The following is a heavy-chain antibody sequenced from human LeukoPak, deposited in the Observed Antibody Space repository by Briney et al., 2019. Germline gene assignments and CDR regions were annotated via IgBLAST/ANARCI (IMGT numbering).Heavy chain of an antibody. J-gene: IGHJ4*02. V-gene: IGHV4-59*12. Sequence: PSETLSLTCTVSGGSISSYYWSWIRQPPGKGLEWIGYIYYSGSTYYNPSLKSRVTISVDRSKNQFSLKLSSVTAADTAVYYCAREGNGDPYFDYWGQGTLVTVSS. CDR3: AREGNGDPYFDY. CDR1: GGSISSYY. CDR2: IYYSGST. D-gene: IGHD4-17*01.